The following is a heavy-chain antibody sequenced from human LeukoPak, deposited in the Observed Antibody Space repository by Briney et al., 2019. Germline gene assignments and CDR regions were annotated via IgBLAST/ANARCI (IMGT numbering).Heavy chain of an antibody. CDR2: MNPYSGNT. D-gene: IGHD3/OR15-3a*01. CDR3: ARGRDWLRWFDP. Sequence: ASVKVSCKASGYTFTSYKINWVRQATGQGLEWMGWMNPYSGNTGYAQRFQGRVTITRNTSISTANMELSSLTSQDTAVYYCARGRDWLRWFDPWGQGTLVTVSS. V-gene: IGHV1-8*03. J-gene: IGHJ5*02. CDR1: GYTFTSYK.